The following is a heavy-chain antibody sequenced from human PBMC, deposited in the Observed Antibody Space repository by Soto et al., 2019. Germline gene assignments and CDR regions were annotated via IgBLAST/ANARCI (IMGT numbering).Heavy chain of an antibody. CDR1: GFTFRRHA. J-gene: IGHJ4*02. D-gene: IGHD3-10*01. CDR3: ARSRHGGVADSFDY. Sequence: QVQLVASGGGVVQQGRSLTLSCEASGFTFRRHAIHWVRQAPGKGLEWVAVISRDGSNEYYEDSVKGRFTISRDISKYTLFLQLNSLRLDDTAVYYCARSRHGGVADSFDYLGQGTLVTVSS. V-gene: IGHV3-30-3*01. CDR2: ISRDGSNE.